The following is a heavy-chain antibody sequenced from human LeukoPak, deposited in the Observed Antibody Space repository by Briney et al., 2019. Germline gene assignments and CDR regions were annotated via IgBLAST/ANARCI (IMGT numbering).Heavy chain of an antibody. Sequence: SGPTLVNPTQTLTLTCTFSGFSLNTSGMSVSWSRQPPGKALEWLALIDWDDDEYCSTSLKTRLTISKDTSKNPVVLTMTNLDPVDTATYYCARSPMGAAQFDYWGQGTLVTVSS. J-gene: IGHJ4*02. D-gene: IGHD1-26*01. CDR2: IDWDDDE. V-gene: IGHV2-70*01. CDR1: GFSLNTSGMS. CDR3: ARSPMGAAQFDY.